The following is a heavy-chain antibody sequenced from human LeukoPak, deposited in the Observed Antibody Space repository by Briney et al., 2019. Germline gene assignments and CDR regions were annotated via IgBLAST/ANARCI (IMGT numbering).Heavy chain of an antibody. J-gene: IGHJ4*02. CDR3: AKDPLTVTPYFDY. CDR1: GFTFSNYA. Sequence: PGGSLRLSCAASGFTFSNYAMSWVRQAPGKGLEWVSTISGSASKTYYADSVKGRFTISRDNSKNMLCLQMNSLRAEDTAVYYCAKDPLTVTPYFDYWGQGTLVTVSS. D-gene: IGHD4-17*01. CDR2: ISGSASKT. V-gene: IGHV3-23*01.